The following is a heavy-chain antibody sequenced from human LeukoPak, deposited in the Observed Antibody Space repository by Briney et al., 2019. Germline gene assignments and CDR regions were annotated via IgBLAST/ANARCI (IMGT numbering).Heavy chain of an antibody. CDR1: GFTFSSFA. J-gene: IGHJ3*01. Sequence: GGSLRLSCAASGFTFSSFAINWVRQAPGKGLEWVSVITGSGSGADCADSVKGRFTISRDNSKNMVYLQMNSLRAEDTALYYCVGDPPNSGYAFQVWGHGTVVTVSS. D-gene: IGHD3-22*01. CDR2: ITGSGSGA. V-gene: IGHV3-23*01. CDR3: VGDPPNSGYAFQV.